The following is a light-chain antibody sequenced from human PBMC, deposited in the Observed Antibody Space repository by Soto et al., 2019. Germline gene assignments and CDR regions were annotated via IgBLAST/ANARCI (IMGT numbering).Light chain of an antibody. CDR1: QSVSSN. V-gene: IGKV3-20*01. Sequence: ERVTTQSPAALSVSPGERATLSCRASQSVSSNLAWYQQKPGQAPRLLIYGASSRATGIPDRFSGSGSGTDFTLTISRLEPEDFAVYYCQQYGSSGTFGQGTKVDIK. J-gene: IGKJ1*01. CDR2: GAS. CDR3: QQYGSSGT.